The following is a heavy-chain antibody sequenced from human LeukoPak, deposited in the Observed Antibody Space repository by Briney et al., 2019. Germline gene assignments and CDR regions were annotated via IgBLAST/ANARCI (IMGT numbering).Heavy chain of an antibody. D-gene: IGHD3-22*01. CDR3: AREHDSSGYYHLFDY. CDR2: ISSSSSYI. J-gene: IGHJ4*02. V-gene: IGHV3-21*01. CDR1: GFIFSSYW. Sequence: GGSLRLSCAASGFIFSSYWMHWVRQAPGKGLEWVSSISSSSSYIYYADSVKGRFTISRDNAKNSLYLQMNSLRAEDTAVYYCAREHDSSGYYHLFDYWGQGTLVTVSS.